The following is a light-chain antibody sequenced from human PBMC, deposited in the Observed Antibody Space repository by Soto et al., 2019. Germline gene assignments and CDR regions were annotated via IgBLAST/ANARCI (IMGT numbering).Light chain of an antibody. CDR2: GAS. CDR3: QQYNSYS. CDR1: ESVAGH. V-gene: IGKV3-15*01. J-gene: IGKJ1*01. Sequence: EILMTQSPATLSVSPGERATLSCRASESVAGHLAWYQQKPGQAPRLLIHGASIRATGIPVRFSGSGSGTEFTLTISSLQPDDFATYYCQQYNSYSFGQGTKVDIK.